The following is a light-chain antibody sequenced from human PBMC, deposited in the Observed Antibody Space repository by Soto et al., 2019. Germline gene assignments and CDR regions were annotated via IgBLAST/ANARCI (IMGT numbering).Light chain of an antibody. CDR2: GAS. J-gene: IGKJ5*01. CDR3: QQYNNWPIT. Sequence: DIVMTQSPLSLPVTLGQSASISCRSSQSVSSNLAWYQQKPGQAPRLLIYGASTRATGIPATFSGSGSGTEFTLTISSLQSEDFAVYYCQQYNNWPITFRQGTRLEIK. V-gene: IGKV3-15*01. CDR1: QSVSSN.